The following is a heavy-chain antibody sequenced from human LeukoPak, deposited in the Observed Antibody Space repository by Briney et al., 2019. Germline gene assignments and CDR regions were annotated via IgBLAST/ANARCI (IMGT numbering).Heavy chain of an antibody. V-gene: IGHV4-59*01. CDR1: GGSISSYY. CDR3: ARDRDGIAARHAFDI. CDR2: IYYSGST. J-gene: IGHJ3*02. Sequence: SETLSLTCTVSGGSISSYYWSWIRQPPGKGLEWVGYIYYSGSTNYNPSLKSRVTISVDTSKNQFSLKLSSVTAADTAVYYCARDRDGIAARHAFDIWGQGTMVTVSS. D-gene: IGHD6-6*01.